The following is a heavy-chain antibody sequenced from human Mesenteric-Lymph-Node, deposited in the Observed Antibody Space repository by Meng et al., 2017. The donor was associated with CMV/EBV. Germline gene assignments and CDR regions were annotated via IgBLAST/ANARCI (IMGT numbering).Heavy chain of an antibody. V-gene: IGHV4-61*01. CDR2: IYYSGNI. CDR1: GASVSSASYY. CDR3: ARDRIGYYDILTGDSDLYGMDV. D-gene: IGHD3-9*01. Sequence: SETLSLTCTASGASVSSASYYWSWIRQPPGKGLEWIGYIYYSGNINYNPSLKSRVTISVDKSKNQFSLKLTSVTAADTAVYYCARDRIGYYDILTGDSDLYGMDVWGQGTTVTVSS. J-gene: IGHJ6*02.